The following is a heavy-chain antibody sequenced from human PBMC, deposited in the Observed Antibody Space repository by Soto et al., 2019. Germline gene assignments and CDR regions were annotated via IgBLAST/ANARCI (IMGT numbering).Heavy chain of an antibody. V-gene: IGHV1-58*01. CDR2: IIVGSGNT. CDR1: GFTFTSSA. J-gene: IGHJ3*02. Sequence: SVKVSCKASGFTFTSSAVQWVRQARGQRLEWIGWIIVGSGNTNYAQKFQERVTITRDISTSKAYMELSSLRSEDTAVYYCAADRYCTNGVCPDDAFDIWGQGTMVTVSS. CDR3: AADRYCTNGVCPDDAFDI. D-gene: IGHD2-8*01.